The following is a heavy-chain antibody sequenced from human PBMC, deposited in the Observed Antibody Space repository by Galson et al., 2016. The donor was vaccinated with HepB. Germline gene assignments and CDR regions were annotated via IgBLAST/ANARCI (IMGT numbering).Heavy chain of an antibody. CDR1: GFTFRMYS. Sequence: SLRLSCAASGFTFRMYSIHWMRQAPGKGLEWVAVISGSGRHEHYADSVKGQFSISRDNSRNMVHLQMSSLRPDDTAVYYCAKEDFCSDVGCPAGQWGQGRLVTVSS. CDR3: AKEDFCSDVGCPAGQ. V-gene: IGHV3-30*04. J-gene: IGHJ4*02. D-gene: IGHD3-3*01. CDR2: ISGSGRHE.